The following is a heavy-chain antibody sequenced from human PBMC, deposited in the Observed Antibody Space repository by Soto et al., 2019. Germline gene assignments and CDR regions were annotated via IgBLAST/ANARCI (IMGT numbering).Heavy chain of an antibody. V-gene: IGHV1-58*01. Sequence: GASVKVSCKASGFTFTSSAVQWVRQARGQRLEWIGWIVAGSGNTNYAQKFQERVTITRDMSTSTAYMELSSLRSEDTAVYYCAADRPDWNDFQDWFDPWGQGTLVTSPQ. CDR1: GFTFTSSA. J-gene: IGHJ5*02. CDR3: AADRPDWNDFQDWFDP. CDR2: IVAGSGNT. D-gene: IGHD1-1*01.